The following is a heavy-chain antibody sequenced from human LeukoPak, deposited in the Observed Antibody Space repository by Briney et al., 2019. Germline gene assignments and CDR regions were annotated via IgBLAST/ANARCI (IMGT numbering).Heavy chain of an antibody. V-gene: IGHV3-23*01. D-gene: IGHD6-19*01. CDR2: ISGGGGST. J-gene: IGHJ4*02. CDR3: AKSISVPGWRPEYYFDY. Sequence: GGSLRLSCAASGFTFNSYAMSWVRQAPGKGLEWVSAISGGGGSTNYADSVKGRFTISRDNSKNTLYLQMNSLRAEDTAVYYCAKSISVPGWRPEYYFDYWGQGTLVTVSS. CDR1: GFTFNSYA.